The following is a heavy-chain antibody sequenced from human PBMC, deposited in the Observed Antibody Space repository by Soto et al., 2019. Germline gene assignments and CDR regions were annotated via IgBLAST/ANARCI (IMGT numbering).Heavy chain of an antibody. J-gene: IGHJ4*02. D-gene: IGHD3-22*01. Sequence: ASETLSLTCTVIGDSVSSNNYYWSWIRQRPGKGLEWIGYIHYSGDSYDNPSLTSRITMSMDASKNQFSLNLRSVTAADTAIYYCARDVNDSSGSQGFDYWGQGTLVTVSS. CDR3: ARDVNDSSGSQGFDY. V-gene: IGHV4-31*03. CDR2: IHYSGDS. CDR1: GDSVSSNNYY.